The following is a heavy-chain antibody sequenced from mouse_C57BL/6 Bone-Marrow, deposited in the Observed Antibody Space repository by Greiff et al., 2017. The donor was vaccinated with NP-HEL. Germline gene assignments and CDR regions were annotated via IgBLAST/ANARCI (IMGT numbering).Heavy chain of an antibody. D-gene: IGHD1-1*01. CDR2: ISYSGST. V-gene: IGHV3-1*01. J-gene: IGHJ3*01. CDR1: GYSITSGYD. CDR3: AREDYYGSSRFAY. Sequence: EVHLVESGPGMVKPSQSLSLTCTVTGYSITSGYDWHWIRHFPGNKLEWMGYISYSGSTNYNPSLKSRISITHDTSKNHFFLKLNSVTTEDTATYYCAREDYYGSSRFAYWGQGTLVTVSA.